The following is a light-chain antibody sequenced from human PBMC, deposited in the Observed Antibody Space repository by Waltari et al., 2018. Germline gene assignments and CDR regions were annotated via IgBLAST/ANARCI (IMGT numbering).Light chain of an antibody. V-gene: IGKV1-17*03. Sequence: DIQMTQSPSAMSASVGDRVTITCRASQGISNYLARFQQKAGKVPKRLIYTASSLQSGVPSRFSGSGSGTEFTLTISSLQPEDFATYYCLQHNSYPLTFGGGTKVEIK. CDR1: QGISNY. J-gene: IGKJ4*01. CDR2: TAS. CDR3: LQHNSYPLT.